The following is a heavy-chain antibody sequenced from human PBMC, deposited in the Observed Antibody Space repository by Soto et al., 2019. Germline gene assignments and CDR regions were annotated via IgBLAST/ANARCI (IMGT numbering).Heavy chain of an antibody. CDR1: GVAFRTYG. CDR2: ISSDGSRT. D-gene: IGHD2-2*02. Sequence: RLSCGASGVAFRTYGMHCVRQAPGQGLVWVSRISSDGSRTSYADSVKGRFTISRDNAKNTLYLQMNSLRAEDTAIYYCARVYISLSSYDYWGQGTLVTVSS. CDR3: ARVYISLSSYDY. V-gene: IGHV3-74*01. J-gene: IGHJ4*02.